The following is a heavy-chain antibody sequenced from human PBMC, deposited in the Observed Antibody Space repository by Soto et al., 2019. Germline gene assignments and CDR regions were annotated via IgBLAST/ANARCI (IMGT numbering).Heavy chain of an antibody. CDR1: GGSINSGAHY. CDR2: IYHTGIA. V-gene: IGHV4-30-4*08. Sequence: QVQLQESGPGLVKPSQTLSLTCTVSGGSINSGAHYWTWIRQPPGKGLEWIGYIYHTGIAFYKSSLQSRVTISVDKSKNQFSLKLSSVTAADTAVYYCARLLADPTVDSWGQGTLVTVSS. D-gene: IGHD6-19*01. J-gene: IGHJ4*02. CDR3: ARLLADPTVDS.